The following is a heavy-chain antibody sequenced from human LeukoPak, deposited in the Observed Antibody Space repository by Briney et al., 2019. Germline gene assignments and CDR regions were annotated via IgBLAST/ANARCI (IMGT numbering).Heavy chain of an antibody. CDR3: IRSVYDGSGYYRVLEY. Sequence: WSLRLSCAASGFTFSSYWMHWVRQAPGKGLVWVSRINSDGSSTNYADSVKGRLTISRDNAKNTLYLHMNSLRAEDTAVYYCIRSVYDGSGYYRVLEYWGQETLVTVSS. J-gene: IGHJ4*02. V-gene: IGHV3-74*01. CDR1: GFTFSSYW. D-gene: IGHD3-22*01. CDR2: INSDGSST.